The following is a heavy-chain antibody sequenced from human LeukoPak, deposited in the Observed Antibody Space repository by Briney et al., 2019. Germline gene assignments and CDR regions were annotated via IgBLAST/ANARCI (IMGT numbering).Heavy chain of an antibody. CDR1: GYTFTSYY. V-gene: IGHV1-46*01. J-gene: IGHJ3*01. D-gene: IGHD3-22*01. Sequence: GASVKVSCKASGYTFTSYYMHWVRQAPGQGLEWMGIINPSGGSTSYAQKFQGRVTMTRDTSTSTVYMELSSLRSEDTAVYYCARLDYYDSSGRDAFDVWGQGTMVTVSS. CDR2: INPSGGST. CDR3: ARLDYYDSSGRDAFDV.